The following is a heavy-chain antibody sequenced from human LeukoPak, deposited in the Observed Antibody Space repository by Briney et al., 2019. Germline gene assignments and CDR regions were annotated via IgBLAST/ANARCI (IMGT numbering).Heavy chain of an antibody. J-gene: IGHJ4*02. V-gene: IGHV3-48*03. Sequence: GGSLRVSCEASGFTFSNYEMNWVRQAPGKGLEWVSYISSSGSTIYYSDSVKGRFTISRDNAKNSLYLQMNSLRAEDTAVYYCARDSGSSWPIDYWGQGTLVTVSS. CDR3: ARDSGSSWPIDY. D-gene: IGHD6-13*01. CDR1: GFTFSNYE. CDR2: ISSSGSTI.